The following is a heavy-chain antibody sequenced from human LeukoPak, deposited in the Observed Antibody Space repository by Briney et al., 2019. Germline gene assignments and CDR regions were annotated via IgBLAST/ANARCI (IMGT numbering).Heavy chain of an antibody. CDR1: GYTFTSYG. J-gene: IGHJ5*02. D-gene: IGHD3-10*01. Sequence: ASVKVSCKASGYTFTSYGISWVRQAPGQGLEWMGWISAYNGNTNYAQKLQGRVTMTTDTSTSTAYMELRSLRSDDTAVYYCASITVGDCGSVRDWFDPWGQGTLVTVSS. CDR2: ISAYNGNT. V-gene: IGHV1-18*01. CDR3: ASITVGDCGSVRDWFDP.